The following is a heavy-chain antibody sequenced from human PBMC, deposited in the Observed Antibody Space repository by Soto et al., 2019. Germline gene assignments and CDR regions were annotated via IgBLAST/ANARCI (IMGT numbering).Heavy chain of an antibody. D-gene: IGHD3-3*01. CDR2: IIPIFGTA. V-gene: IGHV1-69*13. CDR1: GGTFSSYA. CDR3: ARSWGGSYDFWSGYFDY. J-gene: IGHJ4*02. Sequence: SVKVSCKASGGTFSSYAISWVRQAPGQGLEWMGGIIPIFGTANYAQKFQGRVTITADESTSTAYMELSSLRSEDTAVYYCARSWGGSYDFWSGYFDYWGQGTLVTVSS.